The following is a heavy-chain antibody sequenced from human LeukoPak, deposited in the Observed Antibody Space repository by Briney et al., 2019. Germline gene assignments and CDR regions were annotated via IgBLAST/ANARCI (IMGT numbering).Heavy chain of an antibody. CDR3: AREVWGRDIGSLFDY. Sequence: ASVKVSCKTSGYNFKTSGITWVRQAPGQGLEWMGWISAQTGERHYAEKLQGRVTMTTDTSRSTGYMELKSLTSDDTAVYYCAREVWGRDIGSLFDYWGQGTLVIVSS. J-gene: IGHJ4*02. CDR2: ISAQTGER. CDR1: GYNFKTSG. V-gene: IGHV1-18*04. D-gene: IGHD1-26*01.